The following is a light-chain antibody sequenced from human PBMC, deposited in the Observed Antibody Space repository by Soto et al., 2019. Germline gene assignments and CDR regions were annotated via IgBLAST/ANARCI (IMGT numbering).Light chain of an antibody. CDR1: QSITTS. V-gene: IGKV1-39*01. J-gene: IGKJ1*01. CDR2: AAS. Sequence: DIQMTQSPSSLSASVGDRVTVTCRASQSITTSLNLYQQKPGKAPKRLIYAASSLQSGVPSRFSGSGSGTDFTLTITSLQPEDFATYICPQSYCTPWTFGRVPKVEIK. CDR3: PQSYCTPWT.